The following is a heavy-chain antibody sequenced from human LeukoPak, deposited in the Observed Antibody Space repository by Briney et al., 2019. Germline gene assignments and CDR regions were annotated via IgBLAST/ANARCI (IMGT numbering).Heavy chain of an antibody. CDR2: INSDESNT. V-gene: IGHV3-74*01. D-gene: IGHD4-17*01. J-gene: IGHJ4*02. CDR3: ARDDYGDYFFPY. Sequence: PGGSLRLSCAASGFTSSTYWMHWVRQAPGKGLVWVSRINSDESNTNYADSVKGRFTISRDNAKNTLYLQMNSLRAEDTAVYYCARDDYGDYFFPYWGQGTLVTVSS. CDR1: GFTSSTYW.